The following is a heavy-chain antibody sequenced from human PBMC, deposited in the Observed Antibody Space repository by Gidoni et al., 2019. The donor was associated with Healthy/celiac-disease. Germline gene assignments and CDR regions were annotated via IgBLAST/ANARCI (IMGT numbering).Heavy chain of an antibody. CDR2: ISGRGGST. CDR1: GFTFSSYA. CDR3: AKRGPIWIQLWSYYFDY. D-gene: IGHD5-18*01. Sequence: EVQLVESGGGLVQPGGSLRLSCAASGFTFSSYAMSGVRQAPGKGLEWVSAISGRGGSTYYADAVKGRFTISRDNSKNTLYLQMNSLRAEDTAVYYCAKRGPIWIQLWSYYFDYWGQGTLVTVSS. V-gene: IGHV3-23*04. J-gene: IGHJ4*02.